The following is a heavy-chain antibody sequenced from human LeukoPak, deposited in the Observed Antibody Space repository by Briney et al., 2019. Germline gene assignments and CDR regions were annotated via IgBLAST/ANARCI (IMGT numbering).Heavy chain of an antibody. CDR1: GFTFSSYA. D-gene: IGHD2-2*01. CDR3: AREGGSTASCHWYNDSFDT. V-gene: IGHV3-23*01. J-gene: IGHJ3*02. CDR2: ISGSGGST. Sequence: GGSLRLSCAASGFTFSSYAMSWVRQAPGKGLEWVSAISGSGGSTYYADSVKGRFTISRDNAKNSLFLQMNSLRPEDTAVYYCAREGGSTASCHWYNDSFDTWGQGTRVTVSS.